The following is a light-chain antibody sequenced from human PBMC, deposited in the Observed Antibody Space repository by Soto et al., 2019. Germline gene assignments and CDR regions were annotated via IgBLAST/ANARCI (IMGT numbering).Light chain of an antibody. V-gene: IGKV3-15*01. CDR2: CGS. CDR1: QSISRN. Sequence: EIVMTQSPATLSVSPGERATLSCRASQSISRNLGWYHQKPGHAPRILIYCGSTRATGIPARFSGSGSGTEFTLTISSLQSEDFAVYYCRQYNSWSSITFGQGTRLEIK. J-gene: IGKJ5*01. CDR3: RQYNSWSSIT.